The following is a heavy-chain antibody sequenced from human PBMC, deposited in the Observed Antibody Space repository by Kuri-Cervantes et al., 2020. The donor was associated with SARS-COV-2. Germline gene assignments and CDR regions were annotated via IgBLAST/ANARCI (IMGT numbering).Heavy chain of an antibody. V-gene: IGHV4-4*07. CDR3: ARGIIGDDSIHYGMDV. CDR1: GGSISGYY. D-gene: IGHD7-27*01. CDR2: VYSSGGT. J-gene: IGHJ6*02. Sequence: SETLSLTCTLSGGSISGYYWSWIRQSAGKGLEFIGRVYSSGGTNYNPSLESRVTMSIDTAKNQVSLRLTSVTAADTAVYYCARGIIGDDSIHYGMDVCGQGTLVTVSS.